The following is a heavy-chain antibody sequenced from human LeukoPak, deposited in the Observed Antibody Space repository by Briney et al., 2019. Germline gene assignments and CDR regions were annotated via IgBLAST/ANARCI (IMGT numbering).Heavy chain of an antibody. V-gene: IGHV1-2*02. Sequence: ASVKVSCKASGYTFTSYGISWVRQAPGQGLEWMGWISPNSGGTNYAQKFQGRVTMTRDTSISTAYMELSRLRSDDTAVYYCARGGRDTAMVDYWGQGTLVTVSS. D-gene: IGHD5-18*01. J-gene: IGHJ4*02. CDR3: ARGGRDTAMVDY. CDR1: GYTFTSYG. CDR2: ISPNSGGT.